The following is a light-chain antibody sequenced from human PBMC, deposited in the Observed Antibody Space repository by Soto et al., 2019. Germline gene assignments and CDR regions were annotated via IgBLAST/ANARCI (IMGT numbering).Light chain of an antibody. V-gene: IGLV3-1*01. CDR1: KLGDKY. Sequence: SYELTQPPAVSVSPGQTASINCSGDKLGDKYACWYQQKPGQSPVLVIYQDSKRPSGIPERFSGSNSGNTATLIISGTQAMDEADYYCQAWDSSTGVFGTGTKLTVL. CDR3: QAWDSSTGV. J-gene: IGLJ1*01. CDR2: QDS.